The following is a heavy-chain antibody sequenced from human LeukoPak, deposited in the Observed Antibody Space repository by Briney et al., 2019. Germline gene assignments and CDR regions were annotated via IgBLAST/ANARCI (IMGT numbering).Heavy chain of an antibody. J-gene: IGHJ3*01. CDR2: NNPDSGAT. V-gene: IGHV1-2*02. D-gene: IGHD3-9*01. Sequence: ASVKVSCKASGYTFTSYGISWVRQAPGQGPEWLGWNNPDSGATEYAQKFQGRVTMTRDTSISTAYMELSRLRSDDTAIYYCAGDQWVNGILTGYIVWGQGTMVTVSS. CDR1: GYTFTSYG. CDR3: AGDQWVNGILTGYIV.